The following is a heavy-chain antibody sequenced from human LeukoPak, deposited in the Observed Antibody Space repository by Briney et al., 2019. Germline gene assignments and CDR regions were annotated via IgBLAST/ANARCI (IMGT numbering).Heavy chain of an antibody. Sequence: SETLSLTCTVSGSSISSYYWSWIRQPPGRGLEWLGYVYYSGSTNYNPSLKSRVTISVDTSKSQFSLNLNSVTAADTAAYYCARDVFSGYHDSWGQGTLVTVSS. V-gene: IGHV4-59*01. CDR3: ARDVFSGYHDS. CDR2: VYYSGST. D-gene: IGHD3-22*01. CDR1: GSSISSYY. J-gene: IGHJ4*02.